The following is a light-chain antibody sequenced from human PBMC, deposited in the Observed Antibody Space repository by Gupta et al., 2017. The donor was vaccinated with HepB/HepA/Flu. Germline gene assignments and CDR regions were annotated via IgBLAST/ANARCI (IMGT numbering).Light chain of an antibody. CDR1: SSHVGAYNF. J-gene: IGLJ3*02. CDR3: SSYSSSSTLV. Sequence: QPALPQPASVSGSPGQSLTISCTGTSSHVGAYNFASWYQQHPGKAPRLMIYDVSKRPSGISNRSSGSKSGTTASLTISGLQTEDEADYYCSSYSSSSTLVFGGGTKLTVL. CDR2: DVS. V-gene: IGLV2-14*01.